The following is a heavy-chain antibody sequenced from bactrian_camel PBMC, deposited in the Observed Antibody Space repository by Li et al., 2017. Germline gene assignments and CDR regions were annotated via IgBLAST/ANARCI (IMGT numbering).Heavy chain of an antibody. V-gene: IGHV3S40*01. CDR3: AAARTYEATWNVDGFGY. Sequence: VQLVESGGGSVQTGGSLRLSCAASGYAVSSAIMSWFRQAPGKGREGVATLDKGGRALYANAEKGRFAISRDNAGGALYLQMNNLEPEDSAMYYCAAARTYEATWNVDGFGYWGQGTQGTV. D-gene: IGHD3*01. CDR2: LDKGGRAL. J-gene: IGHJ6*01. CDR1: GYAVSSAI.